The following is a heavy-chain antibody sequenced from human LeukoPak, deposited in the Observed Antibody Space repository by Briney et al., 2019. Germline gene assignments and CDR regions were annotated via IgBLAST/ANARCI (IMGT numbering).Heavy chain of an antibody. Sequence: ASVKVSCKASGGTFSSYAISWVRQAPGQGLEWMGGIIPIFGTANYAQKFQGRVTITADESTSTAYMELSSLRSEDTAVYYCASEAFLVGAKYFDYWGQGTLVTVSS. D-gene: IGHD1-26*01. CDR2: IIPIFGTA. V-gene: IGHV1-69*13. CDR1: GGTFSSYA. CDR3: ASEAFLVGAKYFDY. J-gene: IGHJ4*02.